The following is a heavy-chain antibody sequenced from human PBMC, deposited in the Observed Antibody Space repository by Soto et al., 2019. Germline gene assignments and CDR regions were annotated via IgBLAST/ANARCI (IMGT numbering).Heavy chain of an antibody. D-gene: IGHD3-10*02. CDR1: GYTLTSCC. J-gene: IGHJ6*02. Sequence: PGESLKISCKTSGYTLTSCCSGWVRQMPGKGLEWMGIICPEDSNTRYSPSFQGQVTISADKSISTAYLQWSSLKASDTAMFYCARQECSSASFYYGMDVLGRGTTVTVSS. CDR3: ARQECSSASFYYGMDV. CDR2: ICPEDSNT. V-gene: IGHV5-51*01.